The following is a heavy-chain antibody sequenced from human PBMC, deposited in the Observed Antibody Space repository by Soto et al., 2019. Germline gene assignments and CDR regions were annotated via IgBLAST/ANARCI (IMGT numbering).Heavy chain of an antibody. V-gene: IGHV3-23*01. CDR2: ITGDGSDT. Sequence: GGSLRLSCVASGFRFNSYAMSWVRQAPGKGLEWVSAITGDGSDTYYADSVKGRFTLSRDNSKDTLYLEMNSLRVEDMALYYCAKGSRPSRPYYSDSWGEGPLVTVSS. CDR3: AKGSRPSRPYYSDS. J-gene: IGHJ4*02. D-gene: IGHD6-13*01. CDR1: GFRFNSYA.